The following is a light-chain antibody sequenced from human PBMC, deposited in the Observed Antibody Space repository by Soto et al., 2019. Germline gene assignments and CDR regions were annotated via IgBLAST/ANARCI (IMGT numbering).Light chain of an antibody. J-gene: IGKJ2*01. CDR3: QQLNSYPPYT. V-gene: IGKV1-9*01. CDR1: QGISSY. Sequence: DIQLTQSPSLLSASVGDRVTITCRASQGISSYLAWYQQKPGKAPKLLIYSTSTLQSGVPSRFSGSGSGTEFTLTISNLQPEDFATYYCQQLNSYPPYTFGQGTKLEIK. CDR2: STS.